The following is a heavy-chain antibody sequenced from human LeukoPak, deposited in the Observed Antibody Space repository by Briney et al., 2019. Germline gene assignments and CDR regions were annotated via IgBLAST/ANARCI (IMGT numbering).Heavy chain of an antibody. D-gene: IGHD3-10*01. V-gene: IGHV1-8*02. CDR3: ATAKGSGSYYNGDY. CDR2: MNPNSGNT. Sequence: ASVKVSCKASGYTFTSYDINWVRQATGQGLEWMGWMNPNSGNTGYAQKFQGRVTMTEDTSTDTAYMELSSLRSEDTAVYYCATAKGSGSYYNGDYWGQGTLVTVSS. J-gene: IGHJ4*02. CDR1: GYTFTSYD.